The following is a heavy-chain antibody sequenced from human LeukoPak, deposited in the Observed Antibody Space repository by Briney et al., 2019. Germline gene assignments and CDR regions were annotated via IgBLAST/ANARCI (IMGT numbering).Heavy chain of an antibody. V-gene: IGHV5-51*01. CDR2: IYTGDSDT. CDR3: ARGCYSGYYYYYFMNV. J-gene: IGHJ6*03. CDR1: GYSFITYW. D-gene: IGHD5-12*01. Sequence: GESLKIPCKGSGYSFITYWIGWVRQLPGKGLEWRGTIYTGDSDTRYSPSFQGQVNISADRSISNAYLQWSSLKAADTAMYYCARGCYSGYYYYYFMNVWGKGTTVTVSS.